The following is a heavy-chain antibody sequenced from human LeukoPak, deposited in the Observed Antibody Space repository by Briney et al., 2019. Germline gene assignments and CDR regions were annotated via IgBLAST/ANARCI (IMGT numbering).Heavy chain of an antibody. Sequence: ASVKVSCKASGYTFTSYHMHWVRQAPGQGLEWMGIIDPSGGSTTYAQKFQGRVTITADESTSTAYMELSSLRSEDTAVYYCATSLEADPYCSSTSCYGSYYYYGMDVWGQGTTVTVSS. CDR1: GYTFTSYH. CDR3: ATSLEADPYCSSTSCYGSYYYYGMDV. D-gene: IGHD2-2*01. V-gene: IGHV1-46*01. CDR2: IDPSGGST. J-gene: IGHJ6*02.